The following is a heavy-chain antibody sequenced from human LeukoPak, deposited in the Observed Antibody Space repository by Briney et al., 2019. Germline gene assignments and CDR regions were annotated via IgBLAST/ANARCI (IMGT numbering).Heavy chain of an antibody. CDR3: ARVMSYYDSSGYIDY. D-gene: IGHD3-22*01. J-gene: IGHJ4*02. CDR1: GGSIGSYY. CDR2: IYTSGCT. V-gene: IGHV4-4*09. Sequence: PETLSLTCTVSGGSIGSYYWSWIRQPPAKGLEWIGYIYTSGCTNYNPSLKSRGTISVDTSKNQFSLKLSSVTAADTAVYYCARVMSYYDSSGYIDYWGQGTLVTVSS.